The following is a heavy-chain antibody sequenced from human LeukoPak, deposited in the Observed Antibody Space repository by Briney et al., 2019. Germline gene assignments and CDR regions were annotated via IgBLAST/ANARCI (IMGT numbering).Heavy chain of an antibody. CDR3: AREIREYFDY. J-gene: IGHJ4*02. Sequence: GGSLRLSCAASGFTFSSYSMNWVRQAPGKGLEWVAVISYDGSNKYYADSVKGRFTISRDNSKNTLYLQMNSLRAEDTAVYYCAREIREYFDYWGQGTLVTVSS. CDR1: GFTFSSYS. CDR2: ISYDGSNK. V-gene: IGHV3-30*03.